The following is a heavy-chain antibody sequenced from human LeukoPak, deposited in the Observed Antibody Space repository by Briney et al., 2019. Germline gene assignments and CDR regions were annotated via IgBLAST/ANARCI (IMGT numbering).Heavy chain of an antibody. CDR1: GGTFSSYA. J-gene: IGHJ4*02. CDR3: ARDLTMVREETDY. D-gene: IGHD3-10*01. Sequence: APVKVSCKASGGTFSSYAISWERQAPGQGLEWMGRIIPILGIANYAQKFQGRVTITADKSTSTAYMELSSLRSEDTAVYYCARDLTMVREETDYWGQGTLVTVSS. CDR2: IIPILGIA. V-gene: IGHV1-69*04.